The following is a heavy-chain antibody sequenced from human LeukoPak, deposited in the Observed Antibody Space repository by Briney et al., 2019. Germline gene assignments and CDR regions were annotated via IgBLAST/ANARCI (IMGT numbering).Heavy chain of an antibody. D-gene: IGHD4/OR15-4a*01. J-gene: IGHJ4*02. V-gene: IGHV3-53*01. CDR3: ARRAGAYSHPYDY. CDR1: GFTVSSNS. CDR2: IYSDNT. Sequence: GGSLRLSCTVSGFTVSSNSMSWVRQAPGKGLGWVSFIYSDNTHYSDSVKGRFTISRDNSKNTLYLQMNSLRAEDTAVYYCARRAGAYSHPYDYWGQGTLVTVSS.